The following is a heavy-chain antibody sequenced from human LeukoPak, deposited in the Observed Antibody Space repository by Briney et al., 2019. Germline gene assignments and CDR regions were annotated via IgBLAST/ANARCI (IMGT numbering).Heavy chain of an antibody. Sequence: GGSLRLSCAASGFTFSSYGMHWVRQAPGKGLEWVSAISGSGGSTYYADSVKGRFTISRDNSKNTLYLQMNSLRAEDTAVYYCAKIRDSSGWYFDYWGQGTLVTVSS. CDR3: AKIRDSSGWYFDY. D-gene: IGHD6-19*01. CDR2: ISGSGGST. J-gene: IGHJ4*02. CDR1: GFTFSSYG. V-gene: IGHV3-23*01.